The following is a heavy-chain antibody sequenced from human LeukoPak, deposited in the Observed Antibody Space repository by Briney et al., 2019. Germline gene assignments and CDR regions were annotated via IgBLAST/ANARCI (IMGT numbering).Heavy chain of an antibody. CDR2: IYYSENTYYIPSLTPDT. Sequence: SETLSLTCTVSSGSISTSTYYWGWLRQPPGKGLQWIGSIYYSENTYYIPSLTPDTYYNPSLKSRVTMSVDTSKNQFSLELSSVTAADTAVYYCARSPSVRVGHFDYWGQGTLVTVSS. CDR1: SGSISTSTYY. J-gene: IGHJ4*02. V-gene: IGHV4-39*07. D-gene: IGHD3/OR15-3a*01. CDR3: ARSPSVRVGHFDY.